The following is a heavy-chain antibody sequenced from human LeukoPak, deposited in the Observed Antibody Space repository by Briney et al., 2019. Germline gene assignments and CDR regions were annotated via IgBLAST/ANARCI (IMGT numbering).Heavy chain of an antibody. CDR1: GFTFSSYW. J-gene: IGHJ4*02. D-gene: IGHD1-26*01. Sequence: GGSLRLSCAASGFTFSSYWMHWVRQAPGKGLVWVPRINSDGSSTSYADSVKGRFTISRDNAKNTLYLQMNSLRAEDTAVYYCARDQVGARYYFDYWGQGTLVTVSS. V-gene: IGHV3-74*01. CDR2: INSDGSST. CDR3: ARDQVGARYYFDY.